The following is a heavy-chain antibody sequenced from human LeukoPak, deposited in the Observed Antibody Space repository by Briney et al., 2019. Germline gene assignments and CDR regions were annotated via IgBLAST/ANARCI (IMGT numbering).Heavy chain of an antibody. CDR3: ARRLPDSSGWYYYYYGMDV. V-gene: IGHV1-8*01. J-gene: IGHJ6*02. CDR2: MNPNSGNT. Sequence: VASVKVSCKASGYTFTSYDINWVRQATGQGLEWMGWMNPNSGNTGYAQKFQGRVTMTRNTSISTAYMELSSLRSEDTAVHYCARRLPDSSGWYYYYYGMDVWGQGTTVTVSS. CDR1: GYTFTSYD. D-gene: IGHD6-19*01.